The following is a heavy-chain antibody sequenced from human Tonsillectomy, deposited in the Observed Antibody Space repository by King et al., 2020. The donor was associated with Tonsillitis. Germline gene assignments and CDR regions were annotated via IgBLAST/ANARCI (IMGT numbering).Heavy chain of an antibody. Sequence: QLVQSGGGVVQPGRSVRLSCAASGFTFSSYGMHWVLQAPGKGLEWVGGIWNDGSNKYYADSVKGRFTISRDNSKNTLYLHMNSLRAEDTAVYYCARRKTYSSGPDAFEILGQGTMVTVSS. J-gene: IGHJ3*02. CDR2: IWNDGSNK. CDR3: ARRKTYSSGPDAFEI. CDR1: GFTFSSYG. D-gene: IGHD6-19*01. V-gene: IGHV3-33*01.